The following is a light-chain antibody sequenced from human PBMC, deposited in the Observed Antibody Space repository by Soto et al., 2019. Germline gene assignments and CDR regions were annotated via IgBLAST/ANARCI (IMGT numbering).Light chain of an antibody. CDR1: SSDVGGYNY. CDR3: SPYAGSNNYV. V-gene: IGLV2-8*01. J-gene: IGLJ1*01. Sequence: QSVLTQPASVSGSPGQSVTISCTGTSSDVGGYNYVSWYQQHPGKAPKLMIYEVSKRPSGVPDRFSGSKSGNTASLTVSGLQAEDEADYYCSPYAGSNNYVFGTGTKVTV. CDR2: EVS.